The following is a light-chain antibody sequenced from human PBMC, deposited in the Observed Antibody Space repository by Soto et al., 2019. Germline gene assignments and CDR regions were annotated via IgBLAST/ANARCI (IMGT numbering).Light chain of an antibody. J-gene: IGKJ2*01. V-gene: IGKV3-11*01. CDR3: QNGRT. CDR1: WNVGSS. CDR2: DAS. Sequence: FVLTQSPATLSLSPGERATLSCRASWNVGSSLAWHQQKPGQAPRLLMYDASKRPTGIPARFSGSGSGTDFTLTISSLEAEDFAVYYSQNGRTFGQGTRLEIK.